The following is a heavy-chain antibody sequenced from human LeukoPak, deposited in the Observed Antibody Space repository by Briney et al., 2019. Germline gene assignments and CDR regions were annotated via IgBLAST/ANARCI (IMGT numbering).Heavy chain of an antibody. D-gene: IGHD3-10*01. Sequence: PSETLSLTCAVSGGSISSGGYSWSWIRQPPGKGLEWIGYIYHSGSTYYNPSLKSRVTISVDRSKSQFSLKLSSVTAADTAVYYCARGAHGSGHYYYYGMDVWGQGTTVTVSS. CDR3: ARGAHGSGHYYYYGMDV. CDR2: IYHSGST. CDR1: GGSISSGGYS. V-gene: IGHV4-30-2*01. J-gene: IGHJ6*02.